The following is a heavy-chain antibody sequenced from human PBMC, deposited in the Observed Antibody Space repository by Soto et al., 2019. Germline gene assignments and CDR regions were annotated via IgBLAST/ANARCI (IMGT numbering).Heavy chain of an antibody. V-gene: IGHV3-30*04. CDR2: TSSDGTDN. CDR1: GFTFSSYA. CDR3: ARTYECAKSDCYRAFDI. Sequence: QVQLMESGGGVILPGGSLRLSCAASGFTFSSYAMHWVRQAPGTGPEWVAATSSDGTDNVYADSVSGRFTISSDNSKNTLYLQMNSLRSEDAAVYYCARTYECAKSDCYRAFDIWGQGTMVTVSS. D-gene: IGHD2-21*02. J-gene: IGHJ3*02.